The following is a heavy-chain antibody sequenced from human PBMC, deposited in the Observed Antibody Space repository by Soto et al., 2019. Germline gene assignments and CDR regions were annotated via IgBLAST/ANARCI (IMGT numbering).Heavy chain of an antibody. CDR2: TYYRSKWYN. D-gene: IGHD6-25*01. V-gene: IGHV6-1*01. CDR1: GDSVSSNSAA. Sequence: SQTLSLTCAISGDSVSSNSAAWNWIRQSPSRGLEWLGRTYYRSKWYNDYAVSVKSRITINPDTSKNQFSLQLNSVTPEDTAVYYCARAGARLVAAAVVGYYYYYGMDVWGQGTTVTVSS. J-gene: IGHJ6*02. CDR3: ARAGARLVAAAVVGYYYYYGMDV.